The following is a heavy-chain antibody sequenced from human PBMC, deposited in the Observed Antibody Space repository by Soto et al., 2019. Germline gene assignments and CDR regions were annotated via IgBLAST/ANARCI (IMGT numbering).Heavy chain of an antibody. D-gene: IGHD6-13*01. J-gene: IGHJ4*02. CDR2: ISWNSGSI. Sequence: GGSLRLSCAASGFTFDDYAMHWVRQAPGKGLEWVSGISWNSGSIGYADSVKGRFTISRDNAKNSLYLQMNSLRAEDTALYYCAKDQGYSNLRWFDYWGQGTLVTVSS. CDR3: AKDQGYSNLRWFDY. CDR1: GFTFDDYA. V-gene: IGHV3-9*01.